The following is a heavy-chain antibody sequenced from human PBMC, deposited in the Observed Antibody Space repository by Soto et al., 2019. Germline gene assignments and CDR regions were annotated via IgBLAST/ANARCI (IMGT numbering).Heavy chain of an antibody. V-gene: IGHV3-30-3*01. D-gene: IGHD5-18*01. CDR2: ISYDGSNK. J-gene: IGHJ5*02. CDR3: AGVQRFDP. Sequence: QSGGSLRLSCAASGFTFSSYAMHWVRQAPGKGLEWVAVISYDGSNKYYADSVKGRFTISRDNSKNTLYLQMNSLRAEDTAVYYCAGVQRFDPWGQGTLVTVSS. CDR1: GFTFSSYA.